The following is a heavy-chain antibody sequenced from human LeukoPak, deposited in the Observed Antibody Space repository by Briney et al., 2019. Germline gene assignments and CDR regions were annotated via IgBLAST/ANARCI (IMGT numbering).Heavy chain of an antibody. J-gene: IGHJ4*02. Sequence: SETLSLTCTVSGGSISSYYWRWIRQPPGKGLEWTGYIYYSGSTNYNPSLKSRVTISVDTSKNQFSLKLSSVTAADTAVYYCARIEDYGGNSVNYWGQGTLVTVSS. CDR2: IYYSGST. V-gene: IGHV4-59*01. CDR3: ARIEDYGGNSVNY. CDR1: GGSISSYY. D-gene: IGHD4-23*01.